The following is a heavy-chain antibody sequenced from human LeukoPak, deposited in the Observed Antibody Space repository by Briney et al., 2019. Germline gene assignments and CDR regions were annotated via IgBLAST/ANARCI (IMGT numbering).Heavy chain of an antibody. CDR3: ARYSSGYNSGCYFGL. CDR2: IHYSGRT. J-gene: IGHJ2*01. V-gene: IGHV4-59*02. Sequence: SETLSLTFTLSGASASTYNWSWIRQPPGKGLEWIGYIHYSGRTDYNPSLNSRVTITVDTSKSQFSLKVTSVTAADTAVYCCARYSSGYNSGCYFGLYFRGNLVTVSS. CDR1: GASASTYN. D-gene: IGHD5-12*01.